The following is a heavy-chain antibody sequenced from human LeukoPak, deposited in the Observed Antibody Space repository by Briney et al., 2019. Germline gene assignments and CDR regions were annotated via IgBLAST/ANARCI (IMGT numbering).Heavy chain of an antibody. V-gene: IGHV4-59*01. D-gene: IGHD2-2*01. CDR1: GFTFSDYY. J-gene: IGHJ6*02. CDR2: IYYSGST. Sequence: LRLSCAASGFTFSDYYMSWIRQPPGKGLEWIGYIYYSGSTNYNPSLKSRVTISVDTSKNQFSLKLSSVTAADTAVYYCARCVPPNYYGMDVWGQGTTVTVSS. CDR3: ARCVPPNYYGMDV.